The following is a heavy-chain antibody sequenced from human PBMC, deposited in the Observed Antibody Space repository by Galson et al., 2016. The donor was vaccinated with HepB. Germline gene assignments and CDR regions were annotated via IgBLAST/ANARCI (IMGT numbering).Heavy chain of an antibody. D-gene: IGHD3-10*01. Sequence: SVKVSCKASGYTFTSYDINWVRQATGQGLEWMGWMNSNSGNTVYAQKFQGRLTTTRNTSISTAYMELSSLTSEDTAIYFCARGRGTFGYWGQGSLVTVSS. V-gene: IGHV1-8*01. J-gene: IGHJ4*02. CDR1: GYTFTSYD. CDR2: MNSNSGNT. CDR3: ARGRGTFGY.